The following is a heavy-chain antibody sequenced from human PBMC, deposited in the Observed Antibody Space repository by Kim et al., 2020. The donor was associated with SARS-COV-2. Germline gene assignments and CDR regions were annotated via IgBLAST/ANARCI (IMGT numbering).Heavy chain of an antibody. J-gene: IGHJ6*03. Sequence: SETLSLTCTVSGGSISSSSYYWGWIRQPPGKGLEWIGSIYYSGSTYYNPSLKSRVTISVDTSKNQFSLKLSSVTAADTAVYYCARRGVVMVQGVTGQEEYMDVWGKGTTVTVSS. V-gene: IGHV4-39*01. D-gene: IGHD3-10*01. CDR1: GGSISSSSYY. CDR3: ARRGVVMVQGVTGQEEYMDV. CDR2: IYYSGST.